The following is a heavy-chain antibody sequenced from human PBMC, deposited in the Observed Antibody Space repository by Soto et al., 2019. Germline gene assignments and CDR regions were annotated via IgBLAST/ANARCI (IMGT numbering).Heavy chain of an antibody. J-gene: IGHJ4*02. V-gene: IGHV3-33*08. Sequence: GGSLRLSCAVSGFTFSTYAMSWVRQAPGKGLEWVAVIWNDGSNKYYVDSVKGRFTISRDNSKNTLYLQMNSLRAEDTAVYYCARDRNYGSGSFYNVAYWGQGTLVTVSS. CDR3: ARDRNYGSGSFYNVAY. CDR2: IWNDGSNK. D-gene: IGHD3-10*01. CDR1: GFTFSTYA.